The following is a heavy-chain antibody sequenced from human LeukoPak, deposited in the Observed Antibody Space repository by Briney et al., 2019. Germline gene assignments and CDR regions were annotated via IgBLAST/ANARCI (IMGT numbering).Heavy chain of an antibody. Sequence: ASVTVSCKASDYTFTGYYMNWVRQAPGQGLEWMGWINPNSGGTNYAQKFQGRVTITRDTSISTAYMELSRLRSDDTAVYYCARAEYYYDSSGLKELPFDYWGQGTLVTVSS. D-gene: IGHD3-22*01. J-gene: IGHJ4*02. V-gene: IGHV1-2*02. CDR3: ARAEYYYDSSGLKELPFDY. CDR1: DYTFTGYY. CDR2: INPNSGGT.